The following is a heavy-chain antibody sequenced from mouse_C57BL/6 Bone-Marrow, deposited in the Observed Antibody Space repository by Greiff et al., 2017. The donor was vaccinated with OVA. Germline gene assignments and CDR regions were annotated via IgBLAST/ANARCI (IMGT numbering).Heavy chain of an antibody. CDR1: GFTFSNYW. CDR3: TGDYYGRSRYYLDY. CDR2: IRLKSDNYAT. J-gene: IGHJ2*01. V-gene: IGHV6-3*01. Sequence: DVMLVESGGGLVQPGGSMKLSCVASGFTFSNYWMNWVRQSPEKGLEWVAQIRLKSDNYATPYAESVKGRFTISRDDSKSSVYLQMNNLRAEDTGIDYCTGDYYGRSRYYLDYWGQGTTLTVSS. D-gene: IGHD1-1*01.